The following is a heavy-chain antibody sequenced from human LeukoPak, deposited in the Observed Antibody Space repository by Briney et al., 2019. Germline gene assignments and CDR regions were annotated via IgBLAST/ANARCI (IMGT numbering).Heavy chain of an antibody. J-gene: IGHJ5*01. CDR2: ISGSGDRA. CDR1: GFPFSSYA. CDR3: AKGSSSWYVAGWFDS. Sequence: GGSLRLSCAASGFPFSSYAVNWVRQAPGKGLEWVSVISGSGDRAYYGDSVKGRFSISRDNSKHTVYLQMNSLRVEDTAIYYCAKGSSSWYVAGWFDSWGQGTLVTVSS. D-gene: IGHD6-13*01. V-gene: IGHV3-23*01.